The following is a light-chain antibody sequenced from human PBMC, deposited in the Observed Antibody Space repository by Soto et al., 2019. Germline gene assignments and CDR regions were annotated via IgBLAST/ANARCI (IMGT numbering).Light chain of an antibody. J-gene: IGLJ3*02. CDR2: DNY. Sequence: QSVLTQPPSVSAAPGQKVTISCSGSSSNIGDNHVSWYQQFPGTAPKLLIYDNYNRPSGIPDRVSASKSGTSASLAITGLQPGDEADYYCGAWDSSLSAWLFGGGTKLTVL. CDR1: SSNIGDNH. CDR3: GAWDSSLSAWL. V-gene: IGLV1-51*01.